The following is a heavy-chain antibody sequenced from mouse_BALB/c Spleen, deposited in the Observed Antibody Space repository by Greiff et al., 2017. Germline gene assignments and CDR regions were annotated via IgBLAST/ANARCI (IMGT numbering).Heavy chain of an antibody. Sequence: QVQLQQSGAELVKPGASVKLSCKASGYTFTSYYMYWVKQRPGQGLEWIGEINPSNGGTNFNEKFKSKATLTVDKSSSTAYMQLSSLTSEDSAVYYCTRPLLRLRAFAYWGQGTLVTVSA. CDR3: TRPLLRLRAFAY. V-gene: IGHV1S81*02. D-gene: IGHD1-2*01. J-gene: IGHJ3*01. CDR1: GYTFTSYY. CDR2: INPSNGGT.